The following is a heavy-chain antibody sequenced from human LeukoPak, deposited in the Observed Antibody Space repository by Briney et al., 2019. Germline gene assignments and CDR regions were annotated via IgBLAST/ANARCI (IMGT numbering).Heavy chain of an antibody. D-gene: IGHD3-22*01. Sequence: GGSLRLSCAASGFTFSSYAMSWVRQAPGKGLEWVSAISGSGGSTYYADSVEGRFTISRDNSKNTLYLQMNSLRAEDTAVYYCAKSPPPTYYYDSSGYYHPPTLFDYWGQGTLVTVSS. CDR1: GFTFSSYA. CDR3: AKSPPPTYYYDSSGYYHPPTLFDY. J-gene: IGHJ4*02. V-gene: IGHV3-23*01. CDR2: ISGSGGST.